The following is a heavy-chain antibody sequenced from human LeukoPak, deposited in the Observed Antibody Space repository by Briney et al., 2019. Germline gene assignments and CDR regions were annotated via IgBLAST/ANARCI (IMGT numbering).Heavy chain of an antibody. Sequence: PSETLSLTCTVSGDSLSSGDYYWSWIRQPAEKGLEWIGRIYTSGSPNYNPSLKSRVTISVDTSKNQFSLKLTSVTAADTAVYYCARGPYKYDGSGAFDIWGQGTMVTVSS. V-gene: IGHV4-61*02. J-gene: IGHJ3*02. CDR1: GDSLSSGDYY. CDR3: ARGPYKYDGSGAFDI. D-gene: IGHD3-22*01. CDR2: IYTSGSP.